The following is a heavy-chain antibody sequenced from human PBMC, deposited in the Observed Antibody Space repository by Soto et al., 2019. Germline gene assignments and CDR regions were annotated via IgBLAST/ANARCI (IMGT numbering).Heavy chain of an antibody. CDR1: GYTFTSYY. V-gene: IGHV1-46*03. J-gene: IGHJ6*03. CDR2: INPSGGST. CDR3: AGTTSLQWYYMDV. Sequence: AASVKVSCKASGYTFTSYYMHWVRQAPGQGLEWMGIINPSGGSTSYAQKFQGRVTMTRDTSKNQFSLHLNSVTPEDTAVYYCAGTTSLQWYYMDVWTKGPRSPSP. D-gene: IGHD6-19*01.